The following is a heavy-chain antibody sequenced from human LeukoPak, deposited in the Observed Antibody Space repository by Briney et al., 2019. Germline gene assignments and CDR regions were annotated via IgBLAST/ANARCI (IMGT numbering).Heavy chain of an antibody. CDR2: INQDVSRI. CDR1: GFSFSRYW. CDR3: ARLKDDVTKFDY. J-gene: IGHJ4*02. D-gene: IGHD2-8*01. V-gene: IGHV3-7*01. Sequence: GGSLRLSCAGSGFSFSRYWMAWVRQAPGKGLEWVASINQDVSRIHYVDSVKGRFTISRDNAKNSLFLQMNSLRVEDTAVYYCARLKDDVTKFDYWGQGTLVTVSS.